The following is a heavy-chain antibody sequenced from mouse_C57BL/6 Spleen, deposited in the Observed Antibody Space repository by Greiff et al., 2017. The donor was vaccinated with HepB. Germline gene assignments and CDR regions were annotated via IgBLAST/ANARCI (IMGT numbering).Heavy chain of an antibody. D-gene: IGHD1-1*01. J-gene: IGHJ1*03. CDR2: ISYDGSN. CDR3: AREGYGSKGYFDV. V-gene: IGHV3-6*01. CDR1: GYSITSGYY. Sequence: EVQLQQSGPGLVKPSQSLSLTCSVTGYSITSGYYWNWIRQFPGNKLEWMGYISYDGSNNYNPSLKNRISINRDTSKNQFFLKLNSVTTEDTATYYCAREGYGSKGYFDVWGTGTTVTVSS.